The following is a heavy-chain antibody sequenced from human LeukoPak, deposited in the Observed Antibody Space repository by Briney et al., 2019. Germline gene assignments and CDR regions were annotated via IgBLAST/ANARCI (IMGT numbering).Heavy chain of an antibody. CDR3: AKDASYYYYYMDV. CDR1: GFTFSSYA. V-gene: IGHV3-30*04. Sequence: GGPLRLSCAASGFTFSSYAMHWVPRAPGKGLKWVAVISYDGGNKYYADSVKGRFTISRDNSKNTMYLQMNSLRAEDTAVYYCAKDASYYYYYMDVWGKGTTVTVSS. CDR2: ISYDGGNK. J-gene: IGHJ6*03.